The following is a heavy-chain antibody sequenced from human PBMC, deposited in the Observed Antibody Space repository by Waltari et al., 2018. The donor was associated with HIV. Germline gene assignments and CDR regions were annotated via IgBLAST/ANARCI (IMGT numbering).Heavy chain of an antibody. J-gene: IGHJ6*02. D-gene: IGHD2-2*01. CDR2: MNPNSGNT. CDR1: GYTFSPYD. Sequence: QVQMVQSGAEVKKPGASVKVSCKAHGYTFSPYDITWVRQATGQGLEWMGWMNPNSGNTGYAQKFQGRVNMTRNSSIRTAYMELSSLRSDDTAVYYCSRGLHCTATSCLLYHGMDVWGQGTAVSVSS. V-gene: IGHV1-8*01. CDR3: SRGLHCTATSCLLYHGMDV.